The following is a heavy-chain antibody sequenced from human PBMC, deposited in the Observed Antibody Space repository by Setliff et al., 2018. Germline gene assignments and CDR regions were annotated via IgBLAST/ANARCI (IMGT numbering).Heavy chain of an antibody. Sequence: PGGSLRLSCAASGFTFSTYRMHWVRQAPGKGLEWVAVILDDGVKKYHADSVKGRVTITRDTSASTAYMELSSLRSEDMAVYYCARSGGSSWQTKLDYWGQGTLVTVSS. V-gene: IGHV3-30*03. CDR3: ARSGGSSWQTKLDY. J-gene: IGHJ4*02. D-gene: IGHD6-13*01. CDR1: GFTFSTYR. CDR2: ILDDGVKK.